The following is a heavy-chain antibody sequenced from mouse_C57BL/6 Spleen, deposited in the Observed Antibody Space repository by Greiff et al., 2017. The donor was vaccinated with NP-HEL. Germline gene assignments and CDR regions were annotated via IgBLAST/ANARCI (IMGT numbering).Heavy chain of an antibody. V-gene: IGHV1-19*01. CDR1: GYTFTDYY. J-gene: IGHJ3*01. CDR2: INPYNGGT. Sequence: VQLKQSGPVLVKPGASVKMSCKASGYTFTDYYMNWVKQSHGKSLEWIGVINPYNGGTSYNQKFKGKATLTVDKSSSTAYMELNSLTSEDSAVYYCARSSTVPPFAYWGQGTLVTVSA. D-gene: IGHD1-1*01. CDR3: ARSSTVPPFAY.